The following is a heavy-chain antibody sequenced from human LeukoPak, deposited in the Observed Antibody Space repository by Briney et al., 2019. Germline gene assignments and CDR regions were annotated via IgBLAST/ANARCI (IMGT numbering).Heavy chain of an antibody. J-gene: IGHJ4*02. CDR2: ISAYNGHT. CDR1: GYPFTSYG. CDR3: ARQRYRSTQWLVDPTDY. Sequence: VASVKVSCKASGYPFTSYGITWVRQAPGQGLEWMGWISAYNGHTNYAQNLQGRVTMTTDTSTATAYMELRSLRSDDTAVYYCARQRYRSTQWLVDPTDYWGQGTLVSISS. V-gene: IGHV1-18*01. D-gene: IGHD6-19*01.